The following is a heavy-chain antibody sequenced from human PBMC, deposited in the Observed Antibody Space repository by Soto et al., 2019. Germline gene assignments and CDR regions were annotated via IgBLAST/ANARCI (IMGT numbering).Heavy chain of an antibody. CDR3: TGERDSSPFI. CDR2: IYHTGTT. V-gene: IGHV4-39*01. CDR1: GGSISSGDYY. Sequence: QLQELGPRLVKPSETLSLTCTVSGGSISSGDYYWGWVRQPPGKGLEWIGRIYHTGTTYYNPSLKSRLIMSVDRSENQFSLRLNSVTVTDTAVYYCTGERDSSPFIWGQGTLVTVSS. J-gene: IGHJ4*02. D-gene: IGHD2-21*01.